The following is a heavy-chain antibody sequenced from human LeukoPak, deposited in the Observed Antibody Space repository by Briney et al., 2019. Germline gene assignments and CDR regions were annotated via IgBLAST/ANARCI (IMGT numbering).Heavy chain of an antibody. J-gene: IGHJ5*02. D-gene: IGHD2-2*01. V-gene: IGHV4-30-2*01. CDR3: ARGLGAYCSSTSCYSGWFDP. CDR1: GGPISSGGYS. Sequence: SETLSLTCAVSGGPISSGGYSWSWIRQPPGKGLEWIGYIYHSGSTYYNPSLKSRVTISVDRSKNQFSLKLSSVTAADTAVYYCARGLGAYCSSTSCYSGWFDPWGQGTLVTVSS. CDR2: IYHSGST.